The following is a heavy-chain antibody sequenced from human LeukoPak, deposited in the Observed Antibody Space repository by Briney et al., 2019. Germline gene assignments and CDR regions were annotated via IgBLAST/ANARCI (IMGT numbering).Heavy chain of an antibody. D-gene: IGHD1-14*01. J-gene: IGHJ5*02. V-gene: IGHV4-39*01. Sequence: SETLSLTCTVSGGSVSSNNYYWGWIRQPPGKGLEWLGSIYYSGSTYYNPSLKSRVTISVDTSKNQFSLKLSSVTAADTAVYYCARSNPYVNWFDLWGQGTLVTVSS. CDR3: ARSNPYVNWFDL. CDR2: IYYSGST. CDR1: GGSVSSNNYY.